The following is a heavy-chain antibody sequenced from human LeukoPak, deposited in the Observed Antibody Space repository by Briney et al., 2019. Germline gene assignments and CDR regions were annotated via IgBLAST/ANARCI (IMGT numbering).Heavy chain of an antibody. Sequence: GGSLRLSWAASGFTFSSYWMHWVRQAPGKGLVWVSRINSDGSSTSYADSVKGRFTIYRANAKNTLYLQMNSLRAEDTAVYYCARVPMSYYDFWSGYYLDAPFDYWGQGTLVTVSS. CDR3: ARVPMSYYDFWSGYYLDAPFDY. CDR2: INSDGSST. CDR1: GFTFSSYW. V-gene: IGHV3-74*01. D-gene: IGHD3-3*01. J-gene: IGHJ4*02.